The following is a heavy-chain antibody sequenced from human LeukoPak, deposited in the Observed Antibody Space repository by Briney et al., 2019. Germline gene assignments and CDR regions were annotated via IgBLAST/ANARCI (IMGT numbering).Heavy chain of an antibody. Sequence: SETLSLTCTVSGGSISSYYWSWIRQPPGKGREWIGYIYYSGSTNYNPSLKSRVTISVDTSKNQFSLKLSSVTAADTAVYYCASGRGYSLYYFDYWGQGTLVTVSS. CDR3: ASGRGYSLYYFDY. CDR1: GGSISSYY. CDR2: IYYSGST. J-gene: IGHJ4*02. V-gene: IGHV4-59*01. D-gene: IGHD5-12*01.